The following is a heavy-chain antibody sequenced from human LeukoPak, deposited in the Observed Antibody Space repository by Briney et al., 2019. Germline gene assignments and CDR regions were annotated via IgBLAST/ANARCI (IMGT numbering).Heavy chain of an antibody. CDR3: ARGVTSVQSFWYFDL. Sequence: SETLSLNCSVSGDSIRGYYWNWIRQPAGKGLEWIGRIYTSGSTGYKPSLKSRVTMSVDASKKWLSLKMTSLTAADTAVYYCARGVTSVQSFWYFDLWGRGTLVTVSS. CDR1: GDSIRGYY. J-gene: IGHJ2*01. V-gene: IGHV4-4*07. D-gene: IGHD4-11*01. CDR2: IYTSGST.